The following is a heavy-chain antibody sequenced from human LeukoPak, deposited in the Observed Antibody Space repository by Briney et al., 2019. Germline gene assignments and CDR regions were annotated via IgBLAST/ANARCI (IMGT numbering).Heavy chain of an antibody. D-gene: IGHD6-6*01. CDR1: GGSLSGYY. J-gene: IGHJ4*02. V-gene: IGHV4-34*01. CDR2: INHSGST. CDR3: ARGVSSSLDY. Sequence: TSETLSLTRAVYGGSLSGYYWSWIRQPPGKGLEWIGEINHSGSTNYNPSLKSRVTISVDTSKNQFSLKLSSVTAADTAVYYCARGVSSSLDYWGQGTLVTVSS.